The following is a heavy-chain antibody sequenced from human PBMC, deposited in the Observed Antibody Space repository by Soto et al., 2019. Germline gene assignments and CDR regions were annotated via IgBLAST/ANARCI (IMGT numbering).Heavy chain of an antibody. CDR3: ARWVSGSPDN. J-gene: IGHJ4*02. Sequence: EVQLVESGGGLVQPGGSLRLSCAASGFTLSDHYMDWVRQAPGKGLEWVGRTKNKANRYTTEYAASVNGRFTISRDDSKTSLYLQMNSLKPEDTAVYYCARWVSGSPDNWGQGTLVTVSS. CDR2: TKNKANRYTT. V-gene: IGHV3-72*01. D-gene: IGHD1-26*01. CDR1: GFTLSDHY.